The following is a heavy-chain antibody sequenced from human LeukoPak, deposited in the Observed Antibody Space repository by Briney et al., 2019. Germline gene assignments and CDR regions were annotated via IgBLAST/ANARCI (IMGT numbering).Heavy chain of an antibody. Sequence: GGSLRLSCAPSGLTFSSYAVKWVRQAPGNGLEWVSTISSKGGTYYSDSVKGRFTISRDNSKNTVYLQMNSLRADDTAIYYCAKGDYGYYYYMDVWGKGTTVTVSS. CDR1: GLTFSSYA. D-gene: IGHD4-17*01. J-gene: IGHJ6*03. CDR2: ISSKGGT. CDR3: AKGDYGYYYYMDV. V-gene: IGHV3-23*01.